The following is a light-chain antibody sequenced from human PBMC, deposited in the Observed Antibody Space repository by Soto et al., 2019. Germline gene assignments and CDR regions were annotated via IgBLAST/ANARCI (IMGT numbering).Light chain of an antibody. CDR2: AAS. Sequence: DIRMTQSPSSLSASLGDRVTITCRASQDIKKFLAWYQQKPGKVPNLLIYAASTLRSGVPSRFSGNASGTDFTLTITSLQSEDVAPYYCQKYDRAPAAFGQGTKVDIK. CDR1: QDIKKF. J-gene: IGKJ1*01. V-gene: IGKV1-27*01. CDR3: QKYDRAPAA.